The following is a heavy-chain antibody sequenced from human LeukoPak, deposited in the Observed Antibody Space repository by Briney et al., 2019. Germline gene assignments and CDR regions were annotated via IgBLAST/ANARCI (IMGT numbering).Heavy chain of an antibody. CDR1: AASFSGYY. D-gene: IGHD4-17*01. Sequence: SETLSLTCAVYAASFSGYYWSWIRQPPGKGLEWIGEINHSGSTNYNPSLKSRVTISVDTSKNQFSLKLISVTAADTAVYYCARGGGTVNPLDYWGQGTLVTVSS. CDR2: INHSGST. CDR3: ARGGGTVNPLDY. V-gene: IGHV4-34*01. J-gene: IGHJ4*02.